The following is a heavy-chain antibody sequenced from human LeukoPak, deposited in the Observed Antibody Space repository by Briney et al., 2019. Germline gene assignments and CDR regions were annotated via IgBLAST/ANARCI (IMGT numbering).Heavy chain of an antibody. V-gene: IGHV3-21*01. J-gene: IGHJ3*02. Sequence: GGSLRLSCAASEFTFSSYSMNWVRQAPGKGLEWVSSISSSSSYIYYADSVKGRFTISRDNAKNSLYLQMNSLRAEDTAVYYCASGNWNHGVFDIWGQGTMVTVSS. D-gene: IGHD1-1*01. CDR3: ASGNWNHGVFDI. CDR1: EFTFSSYS. CDR2: ISSSSSYI.